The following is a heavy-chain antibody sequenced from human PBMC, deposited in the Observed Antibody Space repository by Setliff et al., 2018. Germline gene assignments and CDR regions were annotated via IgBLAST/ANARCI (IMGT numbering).Heavy chain of an antibody. CDR1: GGSISSGSYY. CDR3: ARVFPMVGATERRAFDI. J-gene: IGHJ3*02. D-gene: IGHD1-26*01. CDR2: IYTSGST. V-gene: IGHV4-61*09. Sequence: SETLSLTCTVSGGSISSGSYYWSWIRQPAGKGLEWIGHIYTSGSTNYNPSLKSRVTISVDTSKNQFSLKLNSVTAADTAVYYCARVFPMVGATERRAFDIWG.